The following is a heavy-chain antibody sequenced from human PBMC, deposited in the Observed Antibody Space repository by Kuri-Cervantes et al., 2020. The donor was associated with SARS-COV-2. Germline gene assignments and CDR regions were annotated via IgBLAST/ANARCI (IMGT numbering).Heavy chain of an antibody. CDR1: GGSFSDYY. J-gene: IGHJ6*02. CDR2: INHSGST. Sequence: GSLRLSCAVYGGSFSDYYWSWIRQPPGKGLEWIGEINHSGSTNYNPSLESRVTISVDTSKNQLSLKLSSVTAADTAVYYCARGVGAAVAGTLITIYYYYGMDVWGQGTTVTVSS. D-gene: IGHD6-19*01. CDR3: ARGVGAAVAGTLITIYYYYGMDV. V-gene: IGHV4-34*01.